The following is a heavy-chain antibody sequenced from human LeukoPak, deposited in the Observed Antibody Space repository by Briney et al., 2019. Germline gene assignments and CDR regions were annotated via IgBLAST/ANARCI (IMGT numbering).Heavy chain of an antibody. D-gene: IGHD2-15*01. J-gene: IGHJ4*02. CDR3: ARDDLVVVGATDY. Sequence: ASVKVSCKASGYTFTSYGISWVRQAPGQGLEWMGWISGYNGNTNYAQKLQGRVTMTTDTSTSTANMELRSLRSDDTAVYYCARDDLVVVGATDYWGQGTLVTVSS. V-gene: IGHV1-18*01. CDR1: GYTFTSYG. CDR2: ISGYNGNT.